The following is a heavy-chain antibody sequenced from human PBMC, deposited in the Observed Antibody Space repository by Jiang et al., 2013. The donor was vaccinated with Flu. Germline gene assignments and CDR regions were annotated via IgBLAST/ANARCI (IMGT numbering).Heavy chain of an antibody. Sequence: QLLESGEAWSTLGRSLRLSCDASGFTFSDYAMHWVRQAPGTGPEWVAVIAYDGSNKFYADSVRGRFTISRDNPKNTLYLQMNSLKTEDTAVYYCARDQSVVRTVNGFDVWGKGTTVIVSS. CDR3: ARDQSVVRTVNGFDV. CDR1: GFTFSDYA. V-gene: IGHV3-30*01. D-gene: IGHD1-14*01. J-gene: IGHJ6*04. CDR2: IAYDGSNK.